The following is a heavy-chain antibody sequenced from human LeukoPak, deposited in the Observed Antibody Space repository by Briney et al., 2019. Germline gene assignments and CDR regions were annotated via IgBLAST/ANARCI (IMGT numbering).Heavy chain of an antibody. CDR1: GFTFSSYG. CDR2: IWYDGSNK. Sequence: GGSLRLSCAASGFTFSSYGMHRVRQAPGKGLEWVAVIWYDGSNKNHGDSVKGRFTISRDNSKNTLYLQMNSLRAEDTAVYYCARDHSSSWYYFDYWGQGTLVTVSS. V-gene: IGHV3-33*01. CDR3: ARDHSSSWYYFDY. D-gene: IGHD6-13*01. J-gene: IGHJ4*02.